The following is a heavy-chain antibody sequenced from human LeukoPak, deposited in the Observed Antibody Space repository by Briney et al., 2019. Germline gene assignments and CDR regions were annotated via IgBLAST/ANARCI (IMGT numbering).Heavy chain of an antibody. D-gene: IGHD4-17*01. CDR2: IHYTGAT. Sequence: SETLSLTCIASGGSISTSDYHWGWIRQPPGKGLEWIANIHYTGATYYNPSLKSRVTISLDTSKNQFSLNLNSVTAADTAVYYCAIFYGAWGQGTLVTVSS. CDR3: AIFYGA. CDR1: GGSISTSDYH. V-gene: IGHV4-39*07. J-gene: IGHJ5*02.